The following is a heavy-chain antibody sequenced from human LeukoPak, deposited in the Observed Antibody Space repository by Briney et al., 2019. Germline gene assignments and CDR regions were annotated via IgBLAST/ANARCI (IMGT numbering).Heavy chain of an antibody. CDR2: IFYNGGP. D-gene: IGHD1-26*01. V-gene: IGHV4-39*07. J-gene: IGHJ3*02. Sequence: KPSETLSLTCTVSSGSISTSNYYWGWVRQSPGRGLEWLGNIFYNGGPYYNPSFKSRVVISVDTSKNHFSLTLNAVTAADTAVYHCASYSGIYSAFEIWSQGTLVTVSS. CDR3: ASYSGIYSAFEI. CDR1: SGSISTSNYY.